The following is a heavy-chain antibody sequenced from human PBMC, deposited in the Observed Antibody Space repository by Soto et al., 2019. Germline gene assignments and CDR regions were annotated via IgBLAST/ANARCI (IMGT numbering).Heavy chain of an antibody. CDR3: SIGSWSAETFDV. CDR1: GGTFNTYT. CDR2: IIPMLPVT. Sequence: QVHLIQSGAEVKKPGSSVKVSCKAAGGTFNTYTLFWVRQAPGHGLEWMGRIIPMLPVTNSAQKFQGRLTLTAQKSPGTAFMELTSLTSDDTAVYYCSIGSWSAETFDVWGQGTMVTVSS. J-gene: IGHJ3*01. D-gene: IGHD2-2*01. V-gene: IGHV1-69*02.